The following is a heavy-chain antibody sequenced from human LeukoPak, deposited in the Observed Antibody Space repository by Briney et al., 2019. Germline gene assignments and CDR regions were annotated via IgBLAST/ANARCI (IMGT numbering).Heavy chain of an antibody. CDR1: GFTFNNYA. Sequence: GGSLRLSCAASGFTFNNYAMTWVRQAPGKGLELVSAISGSGGTTLYADSVKGRFTISRDNSKSTLYLQMNSLRAEDTAVYYCAKDQGIQLWLEYFQHWGQGTLVTVSS. D-gene: IGHD5-18*01. CDR3: AKDQGIQLWLEYFQH. V-gene: IGHV3-23*01. J-gene: IGHJ1*01. CDR2: ISGSGGTT.